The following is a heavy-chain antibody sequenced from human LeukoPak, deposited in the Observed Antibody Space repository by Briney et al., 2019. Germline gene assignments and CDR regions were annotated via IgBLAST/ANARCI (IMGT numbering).Heavy chain of an antibody. V-gene: IGHV3-74*01. Sequence: PGGSLRLSCEASGFSFSSSWMYWVRQAPGKGLVWVSRINSDGSSTSYADSVKGRFTISRDNAKNTLYLQMNSLRAEDTAVYYCTRGLYGAYVGWGQGTLVTVSS. D-gene: IGHD5-12*01. CDR1: GFSFSSSW. J-gene: IGHJ4*02. CDR2: INSDGSST. CDR3: TRGLYGAYVG.